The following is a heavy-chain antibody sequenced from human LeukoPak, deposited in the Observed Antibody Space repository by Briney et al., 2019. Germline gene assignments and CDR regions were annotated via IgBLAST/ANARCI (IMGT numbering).Heavy chain of an antibody. CDR1: GYTFTSYA. D-gene: IGHD2-21*01. Sequence: ASVKVSCKASGYTFTSYAMNWVRQAPGQGLEWMGWISAYNGNTNYAQKLQGRVTMTTDTSTSTAYMELRSLRSDDTAVYYCARGSFARGYYYYMDVWGKGTTVTISS. CDR2: ISAYNGNT. J-gene: IGHJ6*03. CDR3: ARGSFARGYYYYMDV. V-gene: IGHV1-18*01.